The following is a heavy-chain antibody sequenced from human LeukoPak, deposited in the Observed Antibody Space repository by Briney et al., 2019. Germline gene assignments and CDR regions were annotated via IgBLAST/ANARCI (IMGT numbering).Heavy chain of an antibody. J-gene: IGHJ5*02. CDR2: MNPNSGNT. CDR3: ARGQYDFWSGSSVGGIQNWFDP. Sequence: GASVKVSCKASGYTFTSYDINWVRQATGQGLEWMGWMNPNSGNTGYAQKFQGRVTMTRNTSISTAYMELSSLRSEDTAVYYCARGQYDFWSGSSVGGIQNWFDPWGQGTLVTVSS. V-gene: IGHV1-8*01. CDR1: GYTFTSYD. D-gene: IGHD3-3*01.